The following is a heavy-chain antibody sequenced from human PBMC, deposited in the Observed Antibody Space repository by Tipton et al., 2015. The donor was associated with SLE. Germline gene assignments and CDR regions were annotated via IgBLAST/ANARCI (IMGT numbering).Heavy chain of an antibody. CDR1: GYTFTSYY. CDR2: INPSGGGT. V-gene: IGHV1-46*01. D-gene: IGHD3-10*01. CDR3: ARGGGAMVRGPSDYMDV. Sequence: QSGPEVKKPGASVKVSCKASGYTFTSYYMHWVRQAPGQGLEWMGIINPSGGGTSYAQKFQGRVTMTRDTSTSTVYMELSSLRSEDTAVYYCARGGGAMVRGPSDYMDVWGKGTTVTVSS. J-gene: IGHJ6*03.